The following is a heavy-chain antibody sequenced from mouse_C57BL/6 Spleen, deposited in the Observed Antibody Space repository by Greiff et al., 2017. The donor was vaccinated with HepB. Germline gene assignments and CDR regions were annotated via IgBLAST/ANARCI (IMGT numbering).Heavy chain of an antibody. J-gene: IGHJ3*01. V-gene: IGHV1-82*01. Sequence: VQLQQSGPELVKPGASVKISCKASGYAFSSSWMNWVKQRPGKGLEWIGRIYPGDGDTNYNGRFKGKATMTADKSSSTAYMQLSSLTSEDSAVYFWAREFYYGNGPFAYWGQGTLVTVSA. D-gene: IGHD2-1*01. CDR3: AREFYYGNGPFAY. CDR1: GYAFSSSW. CDR2: IYPGDGDT.